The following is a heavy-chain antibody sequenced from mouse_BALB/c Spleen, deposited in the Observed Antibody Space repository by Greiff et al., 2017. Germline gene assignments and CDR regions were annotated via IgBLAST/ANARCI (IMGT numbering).Heavy chain of an antibody. CDR1: GFSLTSYG. D-gene: IGHD2-2*01. CDR3: AREKGGYDDFAY. CDR2: IWAGGST. Sequence: VHLVESGPGLVAPSQSLSITCTVSGFSLTSYGVHWVRQPPGKGLEWLGVIWAGGSTNYNSALMSRLSISKDNSKSQVFLKMNSLQTDDTAMYYCAREKGGYDDFAYWGQGTLVTVSA. J-gene: IGHJ3*01. V-gene: IGHV2-9*02.